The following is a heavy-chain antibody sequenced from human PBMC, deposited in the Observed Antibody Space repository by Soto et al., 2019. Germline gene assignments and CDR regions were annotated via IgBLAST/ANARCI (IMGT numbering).Heavy chain of an antibody. CDR2: FDPEDGET. CDR1: GYTLTELS. CDR3: ETAGRTYDFWSSYYPPPIDY. Sequence: ASVKVSCKVSGYTLTELSMHWVRQAPGKGLEWMGGFDPEDGETIYAQKFQGRVTMTEDTSTDTAYMELSSLRSKDTAVYYCETAGRTYDFWSSYYPPPIDYWGQGTLVTVSS. D-gene: IGHD3-3*01. V-gene: IGHV1-24*01. J-gene: IGHJ4*02.